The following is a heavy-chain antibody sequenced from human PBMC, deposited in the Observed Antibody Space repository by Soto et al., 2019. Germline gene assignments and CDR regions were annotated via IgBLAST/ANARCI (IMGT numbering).Heavy chain of an antibody. CDR1: YGSFIVYY. D-gene: IGHD4-4*01. CDR3: ARDSTRRGACDI. J-gene: IGHJ3*02. CDR2: INHSGST. Sequence: PSETLSLTCAIYYGSFIVYYWIWIRQSPGEGLEWIGEINHSGSTNYNPSLKSRVTMSVDASKNQFSLELSSVTAADTAVYYCARDSTRRGACDIWGQGTTVTVSS. V-gene: IGHV4-34*01.